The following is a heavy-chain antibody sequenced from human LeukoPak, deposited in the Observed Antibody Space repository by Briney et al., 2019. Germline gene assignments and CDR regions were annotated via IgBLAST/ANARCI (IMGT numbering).Heavy chain of an antibody. J-gene: IGHJ6*03. V-gene: IGHV3-23*01. CDR2: ISGSGGST. CDR3: AKALEYSSSRGYYYYYMDV. CDR1: GFTFSNYA. Sequence: PGGSLRLSCAASGFTFSNYAMSWVRQAPGKGLEWVSGISGSGGSTYDADSVKGRFTISRDNSKNTLYLQMNSLRAEDTAVYYCAKALEYSSSRGYYYYYMDVWGKGTTVTVSS. D-gene: IGHD6-6*01.